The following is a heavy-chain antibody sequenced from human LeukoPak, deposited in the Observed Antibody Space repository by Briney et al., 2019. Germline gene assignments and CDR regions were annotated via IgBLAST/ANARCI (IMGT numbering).Heavy chain of an antibody. D-gene: IGHD3-16*02. CDR3: AKDIQLST. CDR2: ISSSGGNT. J-gene: IGHJ3*01. CDR1: GFTFSSYG. Sequence: GGSLRLSCAASGFTFSSYGMHWVRQVPGKGLEWVSLISSSGGNTYYADSVKGRFTISRDNSKNTLSLQMYSLRVEDTAIYYCAKDIQLSTWGLGTMVTVSS. V-gene: IGHV3-23*01.